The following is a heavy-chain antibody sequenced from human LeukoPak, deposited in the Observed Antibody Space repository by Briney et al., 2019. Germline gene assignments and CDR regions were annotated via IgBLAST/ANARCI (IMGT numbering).Heavy chain of an antibody. CDR3: ARAALNGEGGLLWFGELLRSYMDV. D-gene: IGHD3-10*01. V-gene: IGHV3-7*01. CDR2: IKQDGSEK. CDR1: GFNFSTYW. J-gene: IGHJ6*03. Sequence: GGPLRLSCTASGFNFSTYWMTWVRQVPGKGLEWVANIKQDGSEKYYVDSVKGRFTISRDNAKNSLYLQMNSLRAEDTAVYYCARAALNGEGGLLWFGELLRSYMDVWGKGTTVTISS.